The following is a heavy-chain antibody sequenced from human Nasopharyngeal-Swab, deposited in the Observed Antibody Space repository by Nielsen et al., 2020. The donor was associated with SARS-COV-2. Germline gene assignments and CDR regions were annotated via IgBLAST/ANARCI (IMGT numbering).Heavy chain of an antibody. CDR3: ARGVFWSRLRLGGLDY. CDR2: INAGNGNT. Sequence: ASVKVSCKASGYTFTSYAVHWVRQAPGQRLEWMGWINAGNGNTKYSQKFQGRVTITRDTSASTAYMELSSLRSEDTAVYYCARGVFWSRLRLGGLDYWGQGTLVTVSS. CDR1: GYTFTSYA. V-gene: IGHV1-3*01. J-gene: IGHJ4*02. D-gene: IGHD5-12*01.